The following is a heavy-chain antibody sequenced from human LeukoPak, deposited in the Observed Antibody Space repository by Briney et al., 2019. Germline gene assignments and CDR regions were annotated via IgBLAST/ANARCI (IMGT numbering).Heavy chain of an antibody. CDR3: AREQQLLYYFDY. CDR2: IWYDGSNK. CDR1: GFTFSSYG. Sequence: PGGSLRLSCAASGFTFSSYGMPWVRQAPGKGLEWVAVIWYDGSNKYYADSVKGRFTISRDNSKNTLYLQMNSLRAEDTAVYYCAREQQLLYYFDYWGQGTLVTVSS. V-gene: IGHV3-33*01. J-gene: IGHJ4*02. D-gene: IGHD6-13*01.